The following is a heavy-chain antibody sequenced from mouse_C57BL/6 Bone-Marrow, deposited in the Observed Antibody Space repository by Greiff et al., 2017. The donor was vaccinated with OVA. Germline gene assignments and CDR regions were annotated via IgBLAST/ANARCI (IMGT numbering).Heavy chain of an antibody. Sequence: QVQLKQPGAELVKPGASVKLSCKASGYTFTSYWMQWVKQRPGQGLEWIGEIDPSGSYTNYNQKFKGKATLTVDTSSSTAYMQLSSLTSEDSAVYYCARGITTVVEAYWGQGTLVTVSA. CDR1: GYTFTSYW. V-gene: IGHV1-50*01. J-gene: IGHJ3*01. CDR3: ARGITTVVEAY. D-gene: IGHD1-1*01. CDR2: IDPSGSYT.